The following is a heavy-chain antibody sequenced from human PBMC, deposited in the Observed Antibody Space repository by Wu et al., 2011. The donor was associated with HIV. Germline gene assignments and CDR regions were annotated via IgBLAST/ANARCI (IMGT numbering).Heavy chain of an antibody. CDR3: ATGPLKDRVPFDY. J-gene: IGHJ4*02. V-gene: IGHV1-18*01. CDR2: ISAYNGDT. CDR1: GYIFTSYG. Sequence: QVQLVQSGAEVKKPGASVKVSCKASGYIFTSYGINWVRQAPGQGLEWMGWISAYNGDTDYAQKFQGRVTMTTDTSTSTTYMELRSLRSDDTAVYYCATGPLKDRVPFDYWGQGTPVTVSS. D-gene: IGHD2-15*01.